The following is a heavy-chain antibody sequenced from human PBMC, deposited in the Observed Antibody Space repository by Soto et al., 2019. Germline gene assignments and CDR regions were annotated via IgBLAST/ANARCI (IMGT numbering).Heavy chain of an antibody. D-gene: IGHD3-10*01. CDR3: ARMVRGVIISH. V-gene: IGHV1-69*02. Sequence: QVQLVQSGAEVKKPGSSVKVSCKASGGTFSSYTISWVRQAPGQGLEWMGRIIPILGIANYAQKFQGRVTITADKSTSTAYMELSSLRSEDTAVYYYARMVRGVIISHWGQGTLVTVSS. J-gene: IGHJ1*01. CDR2: IIPILGIA. CDR1: GGTFSSYT.